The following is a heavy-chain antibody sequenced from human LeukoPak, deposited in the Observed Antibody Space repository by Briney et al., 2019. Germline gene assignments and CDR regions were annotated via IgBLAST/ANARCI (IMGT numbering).Heavy chain of an antibody. J-gene: IGHJ4*02. CDR2: ISGSGGST. D-gene: IGHD6-13*01. CDR3: AREVLGSSWYESRFDY. Sequence: PGGSLRLSCAASGFTFNNHAMTWVRQAPGKGLELVSIISGSGGSTYYADSVKGRFTISRDNSKNTLYLQMNSLRAEDTAVYYCAREVLGSSWYESRFDYWGQGTLVTVSS. V-gene: IGHV3-23*01. CDR1: GFTFNNHA.